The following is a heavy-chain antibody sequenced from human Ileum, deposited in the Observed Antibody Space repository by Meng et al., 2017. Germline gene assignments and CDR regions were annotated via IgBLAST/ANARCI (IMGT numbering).Heavy chain of an antibody. CDR1: GDSLSSGPYY. J-gene: IGHJ5*02. Sequence: QVQLQESGPGLVSPPQTLSLTCTVSGDSLSSGPYYWSWIRQPAGEGLEWLGRISASGTTNYNTSLNNRVTISLDTSKNQFSLKLSSVTDADTAVYYCARSSGTYYSWWFDPWGQGTLVTVSS. V-gene: IGHV4-61*02. D-gene: IGHD3-10*01. CDR3: ARSSGTYYSWWFDP. CDR2: ISASGTT.